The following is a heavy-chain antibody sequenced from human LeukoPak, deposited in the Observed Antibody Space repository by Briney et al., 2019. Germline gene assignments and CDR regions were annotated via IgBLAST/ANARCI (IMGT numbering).Heavy chain of an antibody. V-gene: IGHV3-30*04. CDR1: GFTFSSYD. J-gene: IGHJ3*02. CDR2: ISYDRSNK. CDR3: ERELRGCYIYAAFDI. Sequence: GGSLRLSCAASGFTFSSYDMHWVCQAPATGLEWVAVISYDRSNKYYADSVHGRFTISRDNSTNTLYLQMISLRTEATAVYYFERELRGCYIYAAFDIWGQGTMVTVSS. D-gene: IGHD5-24*01.